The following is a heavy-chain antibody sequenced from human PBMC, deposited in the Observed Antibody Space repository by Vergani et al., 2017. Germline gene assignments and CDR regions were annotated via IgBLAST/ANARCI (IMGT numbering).Heavy chain of an antibody. Sequence: VQLVESGGGLVKPGGSLRLSCAASGFTFSSYAMHWVRQAPGKGLEWVAVISYDGSNKYYADSVKGRFTISRDNSKNTLYLQMNSLRAEDTAVYYCARDGRSSGYYWGQGTLVTVSS. D-gene: IGHD6-19*01. CDR2: ISYDGSNK. CDR1: GFTFSSYA. V-gene: IGHV3-30-3*01. J-gene: IGHJ4*02. CDR3: ARDGRSSGYY.